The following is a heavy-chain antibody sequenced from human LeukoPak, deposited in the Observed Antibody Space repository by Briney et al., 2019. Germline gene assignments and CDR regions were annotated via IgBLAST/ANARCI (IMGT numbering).Heavy chain of an antibody. CDR1: GYTFTGYG. CDR2: MNPNTGKT. V-gene: IGHV1-8*01. J-gene: IGHJ5*02. Sequence: ASVKVSCKASGYTFTGYGINWVRQATGQGLEWMGWMNPNTGKTGYAQKFQGRVTMTRDTSISTAYMELSSLRSEDTAMYYCARMDSSGIDNWFDPWGQGTLVTVSS. D-gene: IGHD6-19*01. CDR3: ARMDSSGIDNWFDP.